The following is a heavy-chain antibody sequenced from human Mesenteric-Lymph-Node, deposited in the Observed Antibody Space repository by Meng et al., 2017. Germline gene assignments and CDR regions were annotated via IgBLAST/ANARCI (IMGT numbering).Heavy chain of an antibody. CDR2: VYNSGDT. CDR1: GGSISTYY. V-gene: IGHV4-4*07. CDR3: ARAPVRGVIAHDAFDI. D-gene: IGHD3-10*01. Sequence: GSLRLSCTVSGGSISTYYWNWIRQPAGKRLEWIGRVYNSGDTNYNPSLKSRVTISVDTSKNQFSLKLSSVTAADTAVYYCARAPVRGVIAHDAFDIWGQGTMVTVSS. J-gene: IGHJ3*02.